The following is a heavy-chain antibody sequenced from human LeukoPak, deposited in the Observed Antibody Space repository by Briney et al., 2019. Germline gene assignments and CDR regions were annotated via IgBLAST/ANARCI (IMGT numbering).Heavy chain of an antibody. CDR1: DDSISDYY. Sequence: PSETLSLTCTVSDDSISDYYRGWIRQPPGKGLEWIGYFHNSGTSTYNPSLKSRVTISADTSKNQFSLKLSSVTAADTAVYYCARVIVVVVAARSPGWFDPWGQGTLVTVSS. CDR3: ARVIVVVVAARSPGWFDP. CDR2: FHNSGTS. D-gene: IGHD2-15*01. J-gene: IGHJ5*02. V-gene: IGHV4-59*12.